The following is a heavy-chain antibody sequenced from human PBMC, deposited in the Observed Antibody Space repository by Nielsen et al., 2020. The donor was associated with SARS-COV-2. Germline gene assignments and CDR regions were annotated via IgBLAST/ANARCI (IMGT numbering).Heavy chain of an antibody. V-gene: IGHV5-51*01. J-gene: IGHJ6*02. CDR1: GYSFTSYW. D-gene: IGHD6-19*01. CDR3: ARLKQVVSGWYGENYYYYGMDV. CDR2: IYPGDSDT. Sequence: GESLKISCKGSGYSFTSYWIGWVRQMPGKGLEWMGIIYPGDSDTRYSPSFQGQVTISADKSISTAYLQWSSLKASDTAMYYCARLKQVVSGWYGENYYYYGMDVWGQGTTVTVSS.